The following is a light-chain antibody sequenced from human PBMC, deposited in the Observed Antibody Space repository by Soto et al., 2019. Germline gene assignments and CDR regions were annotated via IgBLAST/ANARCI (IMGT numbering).Light chain of an antibody. CDR3: QQTYSSPIT. Sequence: DIQLAQSPSFLSAPIGDRVTITCRASQDISDYLAWYQQKPGKAPKLLIYAASTLQSGVPSRFSGSGSGTDFTLTISNLQPEDFAGYYCQQTYSSPITFGQGTRLEIK. CDR2: AAS. J-gene: IGKJ5*01. V-gene: IGKV1-9*01. CDR1: QDISDY.